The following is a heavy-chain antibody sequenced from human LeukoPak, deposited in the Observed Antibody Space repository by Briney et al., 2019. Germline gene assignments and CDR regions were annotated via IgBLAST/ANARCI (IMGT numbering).Heavy chain of an antibody. D-gene: IGHD1-26*01. J-gene: IGHJ4*02. CDR1: GYTFTSQG. CDR2: ISGHTGNT. V-gene: IGHV1-18*01. CDR3: ARAYSASYWADY. Sequence: ASVKVSCKASGYTFTSQGISWMRQAPGQGLEWMGWISGHTGNTEYAQKFQGRVTMTTDTSTSTAYMELGSLTSDDTAVYFCARAYSASYWADYWGQGTLVTVSS.